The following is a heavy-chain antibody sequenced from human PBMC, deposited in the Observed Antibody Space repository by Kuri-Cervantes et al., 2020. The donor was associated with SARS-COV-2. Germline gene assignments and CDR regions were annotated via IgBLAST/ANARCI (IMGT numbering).Heavy chain of an antibody. Sequence: GESLKISCAASGFTFSSYAMHWVRQAPGKGLEWVAVISYDGSNKYYADSVKGRFTISRDNSKNTLYLQMNSLRAEDTAVYYCARALNDSWSGYTPSYYFDYWGQGTLVTVSS. CDR1: GFTFSSYA. CDR3: ARALNDSWSGYTPSYYFDY. D-gene: IGHD3-3*01. CDR2: ISYDGSNK. J-gene: IGHJ4*02. V-gene: IGHV3-30*14.